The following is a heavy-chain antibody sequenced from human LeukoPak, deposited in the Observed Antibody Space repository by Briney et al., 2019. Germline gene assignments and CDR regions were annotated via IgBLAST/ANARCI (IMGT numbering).Heavy chain of an antibody. CDR3: AKSPGYSSSWDVYYYMDV. Sequence: GGSLRLTCAASELHAMTWVRQGPGKGLEWVSAISGSGGSTYYADSVKGRFTISRDNSKNTLYLQMNSLRAEDTAVYYCAKSPGYSSSWDVYYYMDVWGKGTTVTVSS. CDR1: ELHA. J-gene: IGHJ6*03. CDR2: ISGSGGST. D-gene: IGHD6-13*01. V-gene: IGHV3-23*01.